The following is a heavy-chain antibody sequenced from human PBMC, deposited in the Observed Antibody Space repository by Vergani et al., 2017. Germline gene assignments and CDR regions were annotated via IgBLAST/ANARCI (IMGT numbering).Heavy chain of an antibody. CDR2: ISSSGSTI. V-gene: IGHV3-48*03. D-gene: IGHD6-13*01. CDR3: ARDLIAAAGSPH. J-gene: IGHJ4*02. Sequence: EVQLVESGGGLVQPGGSLRLSCAASGFTFSSYEMNWVRQAPGKGLEWVSYISSSGSTIYYADSVKGRFTISRNNAKNSLYLQMNSLRAEDTAVYYCARDLIAAAGSPHWGQGTLVTVSS. CDR1: GFTFSSYE.